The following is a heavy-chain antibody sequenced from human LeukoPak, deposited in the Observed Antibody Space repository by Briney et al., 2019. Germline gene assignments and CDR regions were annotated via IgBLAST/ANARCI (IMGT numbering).Heavy chain of an antibody. CDR2: ISSSSSTI. V-gene: IGHV3-48*01. D-gene: IGHD3-22*01. CDR1: GFTFSSYS. CDR3: ARDVLPSNYYDSSGYYGPFDY. Sequence: GGSLRLSCAASGFTFSSYSMNWVRQAPGKGLEWVSYISSSSSTIYYADSVKGRFTISGDNAKNSLYLQMNSLRAEDTAVYYCARDVLPSNYYDSSGYYGPFDYWGQGTLVTVSS. J-gene: IGHJ4*02.